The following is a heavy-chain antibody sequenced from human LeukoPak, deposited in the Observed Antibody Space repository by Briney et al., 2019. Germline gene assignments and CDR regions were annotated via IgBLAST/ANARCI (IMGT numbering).Heavy chain of an antibody. CDR3: TLRGGMICVNGVCPEYFNH. Sequence: ASVKVSCKIFGNNLREVSMNWVRQGPGKGLEWMGGFDPEEGRTLYAQKFQGRVTTTEDTSSDTAYMELSSLTSEDTAVYYCTLRGGMICVNGVCPEYFNHWGQGTLVNVPS. CDR2: FDPEEGRT. V-gene: IGHV1-24*01. CDR1: GNNLREVS. D-gene: IGHD2-8*01. J-gene: IGHJ1*01.